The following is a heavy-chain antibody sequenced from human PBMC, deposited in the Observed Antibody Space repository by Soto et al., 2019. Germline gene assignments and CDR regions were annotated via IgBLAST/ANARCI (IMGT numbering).Heavy chain of an antibody. D-gene: IGHD3-22*01. CDR2: TNDRGTT. CDR3: ASSGTNYDSSGFYLGYFEY. Sequence: ETLSLTCALYGGSFSGNYWNWIRQPPGKGLEWIGETNDRGTTNYNPSLKSRVTISVDTSKNQFSLKLSSVTAADTAVYYCASSGTNYDSSGFYLGYFEYWGQGALVTVS. CDR1: GGSFSGNY. V-gene: IGHV4-34*01. J-gene: IGHJ4*02.